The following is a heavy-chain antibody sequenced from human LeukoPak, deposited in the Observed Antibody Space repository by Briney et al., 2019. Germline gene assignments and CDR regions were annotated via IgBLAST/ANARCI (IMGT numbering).Heavy chain of an antibody. D-gene: IGHD1-26*01. CDR2: IYSSGNT. Sequence: PSETLSLTCTVSGGSISSYYWSWIRRPAGKGLEWIGRIYSSGNTHYNPSLKSRLTMSVDTSKNQFSLKLSSVTAADTAVYYCARAPPMGATYFDYWGQGTLVTVSS. CDR1: GGSISSYY. J-gene: IGHJ4*02. V-gene: IGHV4-4*07. CDR3: ARAPPMGATYFDY.